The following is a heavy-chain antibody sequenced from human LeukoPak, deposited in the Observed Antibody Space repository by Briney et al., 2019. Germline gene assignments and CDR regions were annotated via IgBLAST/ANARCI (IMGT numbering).Heavy chain of an antibody. CDR2: ISAYNGNT. CDR3: ARSQPINMIVVVLTE. D-gene: IGHD3-22*01. CDR1: GYTFTSYC. V-gene: IGHV1-18*01. Sequence: ASVKVSCKASGYTFTSYCSSWVRQPPGQGLEWMGWISAYNGNTNYAQKLQGRLTMTTDTSTSTAYMELRSLRSDDTAVYYCARSQPINMIVVVLTEWGQGTLVTVSS. J-gene: IGHJ4*02.